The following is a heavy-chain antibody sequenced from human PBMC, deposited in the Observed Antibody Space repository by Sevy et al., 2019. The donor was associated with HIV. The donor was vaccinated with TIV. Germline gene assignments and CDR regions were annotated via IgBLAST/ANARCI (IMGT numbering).Heavy chain of an antibody. D-gene: IGHD2-21*01. J-gene: IGHJ5*02. Sequence: ASVKVSCKTSGYTFTNYYMHWVRQAPGQGLEWMGLIDPSGGTRSYAQKFQGRVTMTRDTSTSTVNMELSSLRSDDTALYYCVRGDCGGDCPPHWFDPWGQGTLVTVSS. CDR3: VRGDCGGDCPPHWFDP. CDR2: IDPSGGTR. CDR1: GYTFTNYY. V-gene: IGHV1-46*01.